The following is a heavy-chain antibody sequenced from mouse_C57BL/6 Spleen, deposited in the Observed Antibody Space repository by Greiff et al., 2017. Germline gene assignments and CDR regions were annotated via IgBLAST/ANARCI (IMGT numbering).Heavy chain of an antibody. D-gene: IGHD1-3*01. CDR2: ISNGGGST. CDR3: ARLKSWYFED. Sequence: EVHLLESGGGLVQPGGSLKLSCAASGFTFSDYYMYWVRQTPEKRLEWVAYISNGGGSTYYPDTVKGRFTISIDNAKNTLYLQLSRLKSEDTAMYYCARLKSWYFEDWGKGTTVTVSS. V-gene: IGHV5-12*01. J-gene: IGHJ1*03. CDR1: GFTFSDYY.